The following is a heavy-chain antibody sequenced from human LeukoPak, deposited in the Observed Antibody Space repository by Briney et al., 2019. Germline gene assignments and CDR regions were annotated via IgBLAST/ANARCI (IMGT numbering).Heavy chain of an antibody. CDR1: GFTFSSYA. D-gene: IGHD5-18*01. V-gene: IGHV3-64D*06. J-gene: IGHJ4*02. Sequence: PGGSLRLSCSASGFTFSSYAMHWVRQAPGKGLEYVSAISSNGGSTYYADSVKGRFTISRDNSKNTLHLQMSSLRAEDTAVYYCVKEGYSYGYVIWPFFDYWGQGTLVTVSS. CDR2: ISSNGGST. CDR3: VKEGYSYGYVIWPFFDY.